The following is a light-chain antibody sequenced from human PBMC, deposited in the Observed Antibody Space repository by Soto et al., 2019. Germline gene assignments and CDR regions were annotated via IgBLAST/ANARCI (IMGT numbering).Light chain of an antibody. J-gene: IGKJ1*01. Sequence: DIQMTQSPSSLSASVGDGVTITCRASQGISTYLAWYQQKPGKVPKLLIYDASTLQSGVPSRFSGSGSGTDFTLTISSLQPEDVATYYCQKYNSAPRTFGQGTKVDIK. CDR2: DAS. CDR1: QGISTY. V-gene: IGKV1-27*01. CDR3: QKYNSAPRT.